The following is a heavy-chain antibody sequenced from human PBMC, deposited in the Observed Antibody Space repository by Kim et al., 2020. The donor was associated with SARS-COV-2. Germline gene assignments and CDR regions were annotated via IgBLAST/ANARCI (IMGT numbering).Heavy chain of an antibody. CDR3: ASIYCSSTSCYKGGPPPKFDY. V-gene: IGHV1-69*13. CDR2: IIPIFGTA. J-gene: IGHJ4*02. CDR1: GGTFSSYA. D-gene: IGHD2-2*02. Sequence: SVKVSCKASGGTFSSYAISWVRQAPGQGLEWMGGIIPIFGTANYAQKFQGRVTITADESTSTAYMELSSLRSEDTAVYYCASIYCSSTSCYKGGPPPKFDYWGQGTLVTVSS.